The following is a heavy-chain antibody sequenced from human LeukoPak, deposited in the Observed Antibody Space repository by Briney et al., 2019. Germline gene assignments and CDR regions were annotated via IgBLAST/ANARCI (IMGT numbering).Heavy chain of an antibody. V-gene: IGHV1-8*01. Sequence: ASVKVSCKASGYTFTSYDINWVRQATGQGLEWMGWMNPNSGNTGYAQKFQGRVTMTRNTSISTAYMELSSLRSEGTAVYYCARGCYDHRTGDYYFDYWGQGTLVTVSS. D-gene: IGHD7-27*01. CDR1: GYTFTSYD. CDR3: ARGCYDHRTGDYYFDY. J-gene: IGHJ4*02. CDR2: MNPNSGNT.